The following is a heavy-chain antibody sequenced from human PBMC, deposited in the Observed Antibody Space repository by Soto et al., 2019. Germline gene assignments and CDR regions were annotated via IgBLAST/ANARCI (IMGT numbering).Heavy chain of an antibody. Sequence: EVQLLESGGGLVQPGGSLRLSCAASGFTFSSYAMSWVRQAPGKGLEWVSAISGSGGSTYYADSVKGRFTISRDNSKNTLYLQMNSLRAEDTAVYYCAKSYDILTGYYSNGWYFDLWGRGTLVTASS. CDR1: GFTFSSYA. CDR3: AKSYDILTGYYSNGWYFDL. D-gene: IGHD3-9*01. V-gene: IGHV3-23*01. J-gene: IGHJ2*01. CDR2: ISGSGGST.